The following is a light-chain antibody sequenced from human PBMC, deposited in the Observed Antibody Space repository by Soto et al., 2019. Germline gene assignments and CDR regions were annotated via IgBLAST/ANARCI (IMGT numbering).Light chain of an antibody. Sequence: QAVVTQPPSASGTPGQRVTFSCSGSSSNIGSNPVNWYQQLPGTAPKLLIYNDNHRPSGVPDRFSGSKSGTSASLAISGLQSEDESDYYCAAWDDSLNGVVFGGGTQLTVL. CDR2: NDN. V-gene: IGLV1-44*01. CDR3: AAWDDSLNGVV. CDR1: SSNIGSNP. J-gene: IGLJ2*01.